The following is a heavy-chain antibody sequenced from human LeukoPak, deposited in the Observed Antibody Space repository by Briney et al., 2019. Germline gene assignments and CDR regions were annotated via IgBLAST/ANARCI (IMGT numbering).Heavy chain of an antibody. J-gene: IGHJ4*02. Sequence: ASVKVSCKASGYTFTGYYMHWVRQAPGQGLEWMGWINPNSGGTNYAQKFQGRVTMTRDTSISTAYMELSRLRSDDTAVYYCANMITYYYDSSGYYSGYWGQGTLVTVSS. V-gene: IGHV1-2*02. D-gene: IGHD3-22*01. CDR1: GYTFTGYY. CDR3: ANMITYYYDSSGYYSGY. CDR2: INPNSGGT.